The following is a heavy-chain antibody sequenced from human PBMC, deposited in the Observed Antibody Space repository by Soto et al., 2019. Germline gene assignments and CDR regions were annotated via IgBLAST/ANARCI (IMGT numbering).Heavy chain of an antibody. CDR2: ISAYNGDT. Sequence: ASVKVSCKASGYTFTSYGISWVRQAPGQGLEWMGWISAYNGDTNSAQSLQGRVTMTTDTSTRTAYMELRSLRSDDTAVYYCARSDWESNYVFDIWGQGTMVTVSS. D-gene: IGHD3-16*01. V-gene: IGHV1-18*04. J-gene: IGHJ3*02. CDR3: ARSDWESNYVFDI. CDR1: GYTFTSYG.